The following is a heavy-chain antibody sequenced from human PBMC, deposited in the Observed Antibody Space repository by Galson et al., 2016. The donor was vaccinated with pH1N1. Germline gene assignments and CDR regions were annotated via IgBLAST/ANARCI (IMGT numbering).Heavy chain of an antibody. CDR2: ISYDGSVE. CDR3: AKESGEDWSGSKRYSFDY. CDR1: GFTFSSFG. D-gene: IGHD3-3*01. J-gene: IGHJ4*02. Sequence: CAASGFTFSSFGMHWVRQAPGKGLEWMAVISYDGSVEYYGDSVKGRFSISRDNSKNTLYLQMNSLRPEDTAVYYCAKESGEDWSGSKRYSFDYWGQGALVTVSS. V-gene: IGHV3-30*18.